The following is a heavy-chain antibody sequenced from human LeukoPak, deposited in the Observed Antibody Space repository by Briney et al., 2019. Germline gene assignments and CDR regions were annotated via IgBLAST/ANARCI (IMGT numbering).Heavy chain of an antibody. CDR3: ARDNYAGANWFDP. D-gene: IGHD1-7*01. CDR2: IIPIFGTA. CDR1: GYTFTSYD. J-gene: IGHJ5*02. V-gene: IGHV1-69*05. Sequence: SVKVSCKASGYTFTSYDINWVRQATGQGLEWMGGIIPIFGTANYAQKFQGRVTITTDESTSTAYMELSSLRSEDTAVYYCARDNYAGANWFDPWGQGTLVTVSS.